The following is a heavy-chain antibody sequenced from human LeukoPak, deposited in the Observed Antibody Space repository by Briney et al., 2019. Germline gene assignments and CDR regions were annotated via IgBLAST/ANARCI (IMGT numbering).Heavy chain of an antibody. Sequence: GASVKVSCKASGGTFSSYAISWVRQAPGQGLEWMGGIIPIFGTANYAQKFQGRVTITADKSTSTAYMELSSLRSEDTALYCCARAVDIVVVPTLWGQVVLVTVST. D-gene: IGHD2-2*03. J-gene: IGHJ4*01. CDR2: IIPIFGTA. CDR3: ARAVDIVVVPTL. V-gene: IGHV1-69*06. CDR1: GGTFSSYA.